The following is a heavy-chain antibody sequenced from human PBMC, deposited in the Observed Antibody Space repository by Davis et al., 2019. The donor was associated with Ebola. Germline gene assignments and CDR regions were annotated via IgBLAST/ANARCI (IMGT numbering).Heavy chain of an antibody. J-gene: IGHJ4*02. CDR1: GFTFRNYA. CDR2: ITGSGRNT. Sequence: PSETLSLTCAASGFTFRNYAMSWVRQAPGKGLEWVAAITGSGRNTYYADSVKGRFTISRDTSKDTVYLQMNSLRAEDTAVYYCAKHTMTVVVIDNFDYWGQGTPVTVSS. CDR3: AKHTMTVVVIDNFDY. D-gene: IGHD3-22*01. V-gene: IGHV3-23*01.